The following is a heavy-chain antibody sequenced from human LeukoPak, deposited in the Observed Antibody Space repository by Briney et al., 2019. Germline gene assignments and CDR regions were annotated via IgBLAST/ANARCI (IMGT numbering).Heavy chain of an antibody. CDR3: ARESSGYYLRFWFDP. CDR2: INHSGST. J-gene: IGHJ5*02. D-gene: IGHD3-22*01. Sequence: SETLSLTCAVYGGSFSGYYWGWIRQPPGKGLEWIGEINHSGSTNYNPSLKSRVTISVDTSKNQFSLKLSSVTAADTAVYYCARESSGYYLRFWFDPWGQGTLVTVSS. V-gene: IGHV4-34*01. CDR1: GGSFSGYY.